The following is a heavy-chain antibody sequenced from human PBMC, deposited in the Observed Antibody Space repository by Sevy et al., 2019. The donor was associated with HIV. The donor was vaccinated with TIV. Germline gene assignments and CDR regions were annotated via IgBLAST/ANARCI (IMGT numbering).Heavy chain of an antibody. CDR1: GFTFSKYS. Sequence: GGCLRLSCAASGFTFSKYSMSWVRQPPGKGLEGVSTLSFGCGEINYADSVKGRFTISRDNSKSSVYLQMNNLRPEDTAVHYCAREGCTKPHDYWGQGTLVLVSS. V-gene: IGHV3-23*01. CDR2: LSFGCGEI. D-gene: IGHD2-8*01. J-gene: IGHJ4*02. CDR3: AREGCTKPHDY.